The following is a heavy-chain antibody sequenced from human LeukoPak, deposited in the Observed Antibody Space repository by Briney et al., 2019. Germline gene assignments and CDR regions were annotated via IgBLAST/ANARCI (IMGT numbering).Heavy chain of an antibody. CDR3: ARASGMGLTSFYY. CDR2: SNPSGGGT. V-gene: IGHV1-46*01. Sequence: ASVKVSCKASGYTFTNFYMHWVRQAPGQGLEWMGISNPSGGGTSYAQKFQGRVTMIRDTSTSTVYMELSSLRSEDTAVYYCARASGMGLTSFYYWGQGTLVTVSS. D-gene: IGHD3-10*01. CDR1: GYTFTNFY. J-gene: IGHJ4*02.